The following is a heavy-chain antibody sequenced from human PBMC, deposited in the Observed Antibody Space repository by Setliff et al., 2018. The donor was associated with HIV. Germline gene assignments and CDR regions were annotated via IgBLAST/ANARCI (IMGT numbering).Heavy chain of an antibody. Sequence: PGGSLRLSCAASGFTFSSYWMNWVRQAPGKGLEWVANIQQDGGGISTYNADSVKGRFTISRDNSNNTLYLQMNSLRAEDTAVYYCAKSGYCGSSTCRNYFYYMDVWGKGTTVTVSS. V-gene: IGHV3-7*03. J-gene: IGHJ6*03. CDR3: AKSGYCGSSTCRNYFYYMDV. CDR2: IQQDGGGIST. CDR1: GFTFSSYW. D-gene: IGHD2-2*01.